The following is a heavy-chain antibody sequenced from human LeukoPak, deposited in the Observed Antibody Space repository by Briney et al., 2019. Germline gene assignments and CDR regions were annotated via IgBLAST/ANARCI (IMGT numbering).Heavy chain of an antibody. CDR2: ISYDGSNK. D-gene: IGHD5-12*01. CDR3: ARDGVRYSGYDTYYFDY. CDR1: GFTFSSYA. J-gene: IGHJ4*02. Sequence: PGGSLRLSCAASGFTFSSYAMHWVRQAPGKGLEWVAVISYDGSNKYYADSVKGRFTISRDNSKNTLYLQMNSLRAEDTAVYYCARDGVRYSGYDTYYFDYLGQGTLVTVSS. V-gene: IGHV3-30*04.